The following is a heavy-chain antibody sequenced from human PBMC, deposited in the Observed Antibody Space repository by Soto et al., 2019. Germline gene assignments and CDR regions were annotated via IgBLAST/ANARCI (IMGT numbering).Heavy chain of an antibody. D-gene: IGHD6-13*01. CDR1: GYSFTSYW. J-gene: IGHJ6*02. CDR2: IYPGDSDT. CDR3: ARQAAAGKYYYAMDV. V-gene: IGHV5-51*01. Sequence: PGESLKISCKGSGYSFTSYWIGWVRQMTGKGLEGMVIIYPGDSDTRYSPSFQGQVTISADKSINTTYLQWSSLKASDTATYYCARQAAAGKYYYAMDVWGQETTVTVS.